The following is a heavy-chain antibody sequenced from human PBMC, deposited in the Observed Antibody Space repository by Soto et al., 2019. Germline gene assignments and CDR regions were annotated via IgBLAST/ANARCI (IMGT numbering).Heavy chain of an antibody. J-gene: IGHJ4*02. CDR2: ISTSSSYI. V-gene: IGHV3-21*01. Sequence: PGGSLRLSCAASGLTFSAYSMNWVRQAPGKGLEWVSAISTSSSYIYYADSVKGRFTISRDNAKKSLYLQMNKLTAADTAVYYCVRVGAVAVTRNFDFWGQGTLVTVSS. D-gene: IGHD6-19*01. CDR1: GLTFSAYS. CDR3: VRVGAVAVTRNFDF.